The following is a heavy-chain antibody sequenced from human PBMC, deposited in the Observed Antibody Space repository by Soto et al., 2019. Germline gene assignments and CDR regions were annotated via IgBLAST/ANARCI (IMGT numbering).Heavy chain of an antibody. D-gene: IGHD5-12*01. CDR1: GGSISSGGYY. Sequence: QVQLQESGPGLVKPSQTLSLTCTVPGGSISSGGYYWSWIRQHPGKGLEWIGYIYSSGRTYYNPSLKSRVTISVDTSKNQFSLKLSSVTAADTAVYYCARYTVATIEGGFDYWGQGTLVTVSS. V-gene: IGHV4-31*03. CDR2: IYSSGRT. CDR3: ARYTVATIEGGFDY. J-gene: IGHJ4*02.